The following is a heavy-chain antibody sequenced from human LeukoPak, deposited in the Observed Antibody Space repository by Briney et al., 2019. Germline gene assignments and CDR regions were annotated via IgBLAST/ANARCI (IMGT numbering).Heavy chain of an antibody. V-gene: IGHV3-48*01. J-gene: IGHJ4*02. CDR3: ARACSGGSCYDYFDY. Sequence: GGSLRLSCAASGFTFSSYSMNWVRQAPGKGLEWVSSISSSSSTIYYADSVKGRFTISRDNAKNSLYLQMNSLRAEDTAVYYCARACSGGSCYDYFDYWGQGTLVTVSS. D-gene: IGHD2-15*01. CDR2: ISSSSSTI. CDR1: GFTFSSYS.